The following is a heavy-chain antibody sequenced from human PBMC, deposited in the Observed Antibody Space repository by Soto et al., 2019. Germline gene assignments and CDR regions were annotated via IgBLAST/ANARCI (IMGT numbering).Heavy chain of an antibody. D-gene: IGHD3-3*01. V-gene: IGHV4-38-2*02. CDR2: IYHSGST. CDR3: AREGASITIFSPWFDP. CDR1: GYSISSGYY. Sequence: SETLSLTCAVSGYSISSGYYWGWIRQPPGKGLEWIGSIYHSGSTYYNPSLKSRVTISVDTSKNQFSLKLSSVTAADTAVYYCAREGASITIFSPWFDPWGQGTLVTVSS. J-gene: IGHJ5*02.